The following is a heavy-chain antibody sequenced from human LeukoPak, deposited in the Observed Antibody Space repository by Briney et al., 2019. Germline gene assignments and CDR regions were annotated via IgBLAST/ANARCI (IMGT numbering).Heavy chain of an antibody. V-gene: IGHV1-69*05. D-gene: IGHD1-26*01. CDR3: ARVSGHLKWELVDY. Sequence: SVKVSCTASGGTFSSYAISWVRQAPGQGLEWMGRIIRIFGTANYAQTFQGRVTITTDESTSTAYTELSSLRSEDTAVYYCARVSGHLKWELVDYWGQGTLVTVSS. CDR2: IIRIFGTA. CDR1: GGTFSSYA. J-gene: IGHJ4*02.